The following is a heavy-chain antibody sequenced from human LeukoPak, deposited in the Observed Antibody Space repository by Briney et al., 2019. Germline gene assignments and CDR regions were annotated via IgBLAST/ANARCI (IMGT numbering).Heavy chain of an antibody. V-gene: IGHV4-30-4*01. J-gene: IGHJ5*02. Sequence: PSQTLSLTCTVSGGSISSGDCYWSWIRQPPGKGLEWIAYMYYSGSTYYNPSLKSRVTMSADTPKNQLSLKLSSVTAADTAVYYCARPYYYDSRIDPWGQGILVTVSS. D-gene: IGHD3-22*01. CDR3: ARPYYYDSRIDP. CDR1: GGSISSGDCY. CDR2: MYYSGST.